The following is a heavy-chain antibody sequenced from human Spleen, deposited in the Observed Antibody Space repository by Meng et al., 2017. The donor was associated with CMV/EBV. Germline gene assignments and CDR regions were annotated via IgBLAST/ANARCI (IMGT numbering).Heavy chain of an antibody. CDR2: IWSDGSDK. J-gene: IGHJ4*02. CDR3: ARDYSGSYGLGYYFDY. D-gene: IGHD1-26*01. V-gene: IGHV3-33*01. Sequence: GFTFSSYAMHWVRQVPGKGLEWVSVIWSDGSDKYYADSVKGRFTISRDNSKNTLYLQMNSLRAEDTAVYYCARDYSGSYGLGYYFDYWGQGTLVTVSS. CDR1: GFTFSSYA.